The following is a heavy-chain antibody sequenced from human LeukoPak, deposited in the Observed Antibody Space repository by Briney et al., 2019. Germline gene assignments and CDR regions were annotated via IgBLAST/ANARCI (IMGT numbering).Heavy chain of an antibody. Sequence: GGSLRLSCAASGFTFSSYSMNWVRQAPGKGLEWVSYISSSSSTIYYADSVRSRFTISRDNAKNSLYLQMNSLRAEDTAVYYCARPYNWNPGAFDIWGQGTMVTVSS. CDR1: GFTFSSYS. CDR2: ISSSSSTI. D-gene: IGHD1-20*01. J-gene: IGHJ3*02. V-gene: IGHV3-48*01. CDR3: ARPYNWNPGAFDI.